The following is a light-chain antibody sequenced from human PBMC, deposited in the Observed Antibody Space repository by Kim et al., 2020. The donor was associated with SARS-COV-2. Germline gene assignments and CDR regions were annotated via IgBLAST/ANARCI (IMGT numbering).Light chain of an antibody. V-gene: IGLV3-21*04. CDR3: QVWDGSSDHYV. CDR2: YAR. CDR1: NIGSKS. Sequence: PGKTATITCGGKNIGSKSVHCYQQQPGQAPVLVIYYARDRPSGIPERFSGSNSGNTATLTISRVEAGDEADYYCQVWDGSSDHYVFGTGTKVTVL. J-gene: IGLJ1*01.